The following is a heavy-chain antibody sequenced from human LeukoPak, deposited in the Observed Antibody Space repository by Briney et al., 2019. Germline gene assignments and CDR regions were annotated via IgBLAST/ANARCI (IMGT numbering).Heavy chain of an antibody. CDR2: IKSKTDGATT. Sequence: GGSLRLSCAASGFTFSNAWMTWVRQAPGKGLEWVCRIKSKTDGATTADSAPGKGRFTIPRDHSNNTLYLQMNSMEPEDTAVYFCHSSYPYDYWGQGTLVTVSS. CDR3: HSSYPYDY. D-gene: IGHD1-26*01. CDR1: GFTFSNAW. J-gene: IGHJ4*02. V-gene: IGHV3-15*01.